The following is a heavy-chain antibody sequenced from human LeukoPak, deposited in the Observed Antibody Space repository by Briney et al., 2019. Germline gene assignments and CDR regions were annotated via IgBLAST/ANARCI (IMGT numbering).Heavy chain of an antibody. CDR3: ARHGRESRYFDWLLYYIDH. D-gene: IGHD3-9*01. V-gene: IGHV4-59*08. J-gene: IGHJ4*02. CDR1: GASTSAHS. Sequence: SETLSLTCTVSGASTSAHSWSWIRQPPGKGLEWIGCIHYSGNTHCNPSLESRVTLSVDTSKNQFSLKLSSVTAADTAVYYCARHGRESRYFDWLLYYIDHWGQGALVTVSS. CDR2: IHYSGNT.